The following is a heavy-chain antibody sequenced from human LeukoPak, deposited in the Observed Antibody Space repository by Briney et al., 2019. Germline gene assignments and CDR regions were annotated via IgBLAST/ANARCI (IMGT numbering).Heavy chain of an antibody. CDR3: ARAGFGELVDY. Sequence: SETLSLTCTVDSRSISSYYWSCIRPPPGKGLEWNGSIYYSGTTNYNPSLKSRVTISVDTSRNQFSLKLSAVTAAYTAVYYCARAGFGELVDYWGQGTLVTVSS. J-gene: IGHJ4*02. CDR2: IYYSGTT. D-gene: IGHD3-10*01. V-gene: IGHV4-59*01. CDR1: SRSISSYY.